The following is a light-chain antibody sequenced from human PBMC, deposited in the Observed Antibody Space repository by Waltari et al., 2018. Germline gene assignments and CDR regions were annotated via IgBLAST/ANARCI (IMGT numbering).Light chain of an antibody. Sequence: QSSLTQPASASGSPAQSLTNSCTGTRSDFGAYNPVSWYQQHPGKAPKLMIFDVTERPSGVSDRFSGSKSGNTASLTISGLQAEDEADYYCSSYTGFSTCVFGSGTHLIVL. V-gene: IGLV2-14*03. CDR3: SSYTGFSTCV. J-gene: IGLJ1*01. CDR2: DVT. CDR1: RSDFGAYNP.